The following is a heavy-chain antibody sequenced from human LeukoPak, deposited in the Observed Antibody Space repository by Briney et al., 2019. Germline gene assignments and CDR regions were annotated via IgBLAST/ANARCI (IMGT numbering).Heavy chain of an antibody. V-gene: IGHV3-23*01. Sequence: GGSLRLSCAASGFTFSSYAMSWVRQAPGKGLEWVSAISGSGGSTYYADSVKGRFTISRDNSKNTLYLQMNSLRAEDTAVYYCTTDPQRGYYFDYWGQGTLVTVSS. D-gene: IGHD3-3*01. CDR2: ISGSGGST. CDR1: GFTFSSYA. CDR3: TTDPQRGYYFDY. J-gene: IGHJ4*02.